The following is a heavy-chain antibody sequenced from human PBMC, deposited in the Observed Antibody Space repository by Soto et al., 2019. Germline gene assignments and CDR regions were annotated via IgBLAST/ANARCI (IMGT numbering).Heavy chain of an antibody. CDR3: ARVRAAPGSYYFGY. V-gene: IGHV1-18*01. CDR1: GYTFTSYG. CDR2: ISGSNGNT. D-gene: IGHD6-13*01. Sequence: QVQLVQSGAEVKKPGASVKVSCKASGYTFTSYGWVRQAPGQGLEWMGWISGSNGNTNYAQKLQGRVTMTTDTSTSTAYMALRSLRSDDTAVYYCARVRAAPGSYYFGYWGQGTLVTVSS. J-gene: IGHJ4*02.